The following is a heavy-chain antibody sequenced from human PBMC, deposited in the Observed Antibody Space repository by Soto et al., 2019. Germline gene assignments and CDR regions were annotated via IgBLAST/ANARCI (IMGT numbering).Heavy chain of an antibody. J-gene: IGHJ6*02. CDR3: ARVDYYYYYGMDV. Sequence: GGSLRLSCVASGFTFSSYEINWVRQAPGKGLELVSYISNTGSIIYYADSVKGRFTISRDNAKNSLSLQMNSLRAEDTAVYYCARVDYYYYYGMDVWGQGTTGTAP. CDR2: ISNTGSII. CDR1: GFTFSSYE. V-gene: IGHV3-48*03.